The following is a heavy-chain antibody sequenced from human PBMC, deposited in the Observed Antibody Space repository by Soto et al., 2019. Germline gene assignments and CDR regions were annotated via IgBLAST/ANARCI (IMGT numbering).Heavy chain of an antibody. J-gene: IGHJ2*01. CDR3: AKDASSGITSFDS. V-gene: IGHV3-23*01. CDR2: VSGSAGST. CDR1: GFTFSSYA. D-gene: IGHD3-3*01. Sequence: EVQLLESGGGLVQPGGSLRLSCAASGFTFSSYAMSWVRQAPGKGLEWVSVVSGSAGSTYYADSVKGRFTISRDNSKNTLYLQMNSLRAEDTAVYYCAKDASSGITSFDSWDRGTVVTVSS.